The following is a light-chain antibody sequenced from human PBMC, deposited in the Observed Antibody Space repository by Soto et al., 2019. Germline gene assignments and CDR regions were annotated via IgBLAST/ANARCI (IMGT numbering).Light chain of an antibody. V-gene: IGKV3-11*01. CDR3: QQRANWPLT. J-gene: IGKJ4*01. CDR1: QSVNIY. CDR2: DAS. Sequence: EIMLTQSPATVSLSTGERVTLSCVASQSVNIYLAWYQQKPGQAPRLLIYDASNRATGVPARFSGSGSGTDFTLTISSLESEDFAIYYCQQRANWPLTFGGGTIVDIK.